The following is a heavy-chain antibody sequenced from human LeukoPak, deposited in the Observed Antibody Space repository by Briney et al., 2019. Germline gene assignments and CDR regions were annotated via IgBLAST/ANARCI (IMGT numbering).Heavy chain of an antibody. CDR2: IYYSGST. CDR3: ARGGSGSQFDP. J-gene: IGHJ5*02. D-gene: IGHD6-19*01. CDR1: GGSISSYY. V-gene: IGHV4-59*01. Sequence: PSETLSLTCTVTGGSISSYYWSWIRQPPGKGMEWIGYIYYSGSTNYNPSLKSRVTISVDTSKNQFSLKLSSVTAADTAVYYCARGGSGSQFDPWGQGTLVTVSS.